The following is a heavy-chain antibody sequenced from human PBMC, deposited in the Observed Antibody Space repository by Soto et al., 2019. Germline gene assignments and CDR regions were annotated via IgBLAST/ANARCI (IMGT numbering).Heavy chain of an antibody. CDR1: GFTFSTYA. D-gene: IGHD3-9*01. J-gene: IGHJ6*02. V-gene: IGHV3-64D*06. Sequence: PGGSLRLSCSASGFTFSTYAGHWVRQAPGKGLEYVSAINSNGGSTYYADSVKGRFTISRDNSKNTLYLQMSSLRAEDTAVYYCVKTYDILTGYDYYYYGMDVWGQGTTVTSP. CDR2: INSNGGST. CDR3: VKTYDILTGYDYYYYGMDV.